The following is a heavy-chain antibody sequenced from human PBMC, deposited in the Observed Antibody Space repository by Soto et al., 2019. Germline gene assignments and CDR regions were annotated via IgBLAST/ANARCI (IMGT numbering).Heavy chain of an antibody. D-gene: IGHD2-15*01. CDR1: GFTFSNYW. Sequence: EVQLVESGGGLVQPGGSLRLSCAASGFTFSNYWMYWVRQAPGKGLEWVSRINSDGSVSSHADSVKGRLTISRDNVKNTLYLHRDSLRAEDTAVYYCARGDCVGGTCYSLAGSFYYYKDVWGKGTTVTVFS. CDR2: INSDGSVS. V-gene: IGHV3-74*02. CDR3: ARGDCVGGTCYSLAGSFYYYKDV. J-gene: IGHJ6*03.